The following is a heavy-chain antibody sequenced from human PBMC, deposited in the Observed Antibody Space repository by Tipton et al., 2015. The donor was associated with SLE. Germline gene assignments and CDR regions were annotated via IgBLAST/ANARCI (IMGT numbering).Heavy chain of an antibody. V-gene: IGHV4-39*07. CDR1: GVSISGTNYH. D-gene: IGHD4-17*01. CDR3: TRPLRSPVWYFDL. J-gene: IGHJ2*01. CDR2: LFYGGYS. Sequence: GLVKPSETLSLKCAVSGVSISGTNYHWGWVRQPPGKGLEWIGSLFYGGYSYSNPSLKSRVTMSVDTSQNQFSLTLSSVTAADTAVYYCTRPLRSPVWYFDLWGRGTLVTVSS.